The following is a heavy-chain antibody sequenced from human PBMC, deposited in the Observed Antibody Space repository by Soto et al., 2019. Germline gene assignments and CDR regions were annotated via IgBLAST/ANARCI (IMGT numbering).Heavy chain of an antibody. J-gene: IGHJ6*02. CDR1: GGTFSSYA. Sequence: GASVKVSCKASGGTFSSYAISWVRQAPGQGLEWMGGIIPIFGTANYAQKFQGRVTITADESTSTAYMELSGLRSEDTAVYYCARVGIDCSSTSCYGDYYYYGMDVWGQGTTVTVSS. CDR3: ARVGIDCSSTSCYGDYYYYGMDV. D-gene: IGHD2-2*01. CDR2: IIPIFGTA. V-gene: IGHV1-69*13.